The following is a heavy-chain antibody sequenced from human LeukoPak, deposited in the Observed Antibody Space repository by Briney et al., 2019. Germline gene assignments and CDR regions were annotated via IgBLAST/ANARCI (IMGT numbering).Heavy chain of an antibody. D-gene: IGHD3-10*01. CDR2: INHSGST. V-gene: IGHV4-34*01. CDR3: ARGLSKKTYYYGSGSYRSSGFFGWFDP. J-gene: IGHJ5*02. Sequence: SETLSLTCAVYGGSFSGYYWGWIRQPPGKGLEWIGEINHSGSTNYNPSLKSRVTISVDTSKNQFSLKLSSVTAADTAVYYCARGLSKKTYYYGSGSYRSSGFFGWFDPGGQGTLVTVSS. CDR1: GGSFSGYY.